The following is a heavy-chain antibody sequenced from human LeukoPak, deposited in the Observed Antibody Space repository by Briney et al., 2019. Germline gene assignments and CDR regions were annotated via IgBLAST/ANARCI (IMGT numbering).Heavy chain of an antibody. V-gene: IGHV4-34*01. CDR2: INHSGST. CDR1: GGSFSGYY. Sequence: SETLSLTCAVYGGSFSGYYWSWIRQPPGKGLEWIGEINHSGSTNYNPSLKSRVTISVDTSKNQFSLKLSSVTAADTAVYYCARGRGSDKSYWGQGTLVTVSS. J-gene: IGHJ4*02. D-gene: IGHD6-19*01. CDR3: ARGRGSDKSY.